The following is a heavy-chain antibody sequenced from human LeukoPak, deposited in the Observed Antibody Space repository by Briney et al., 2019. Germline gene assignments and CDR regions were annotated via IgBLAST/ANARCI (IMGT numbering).Heavy chain of an antibody. CDR1: GGTFSSYA. CDR3: ARDRFYGDYLKVVDY. CDR2: FIPIFGTA. D-gene: IGHD4-17*01. J-gene: IGHJ4*02. Sequence: GASVKVSCKASGGTFSSYAISWVRQAPGQGLEWMGGFIPIFGTANYAQKFQGRVTITTDESTSTAYMELSSLRSEDTAVYYCARDRFYGDYLKVVDYWGQGTLVTVSS. V-gene: IGHV1-69*05.